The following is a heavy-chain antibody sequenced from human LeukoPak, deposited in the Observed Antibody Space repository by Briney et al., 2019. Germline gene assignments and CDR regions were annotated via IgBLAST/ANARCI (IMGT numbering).Heavy chain of an antibody. J-gene: IGHJ4*02. CDR2: IYYSGGT. D-gene: IGHD3-10*01. CDR3: ARDGVRGVISSPYYFDY. Sequence: SETLSLTCTVSGGSISSYYWSWIRQPPGKGLEWIGYIYYSGGTNYNPSLKSRVTISVDTSKNQFSLKLSSVTAADTAVYYCARDGVRGVISSPYYFDYWGQGTLVTVSS. CDR1: GGSISSYY. V-gene: IGHV4-59*01.